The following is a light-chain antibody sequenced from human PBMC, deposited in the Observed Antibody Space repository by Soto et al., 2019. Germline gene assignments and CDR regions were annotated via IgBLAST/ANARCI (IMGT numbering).Light chain of an antibody. V-gene: IGLV2-14*01. Sequence: QSALSQPGSLSGSPGQSITISCTGTSSDICACDYVCSFQQHPGKSPRLMISEVNNRPSGVSNRFSGYKSGITASLTISGLQVEDEAEYFCFSSTTTSTHVFGTGTKVPAL. CDR3: FSSTTTSTHV. J-gene: IGLJ1*01. CDR1: SSDICACDY. CDR2: EVN.